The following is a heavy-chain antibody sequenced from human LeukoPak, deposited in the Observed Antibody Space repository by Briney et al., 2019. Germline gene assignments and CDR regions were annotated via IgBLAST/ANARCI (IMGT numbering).Heavy chain of an antibody. V-gene: IGHV1-2*02. CDR2: INPNSGGT. Sequence: ASVKVSFKASGYTFTGYYMHWVRQAPGQGLEWMGWINPNSGGTNYAQKFQGRVTMTRDTSISTAYMELSRLRSDDTAVYYCAIVMITFGGVIDPWGRGTLVTVSS. D-gene: IGHD3-16*01. CDR3: AIVMITFGGVIDP. CDR1: GYTFTGYY. J-gene: IGHJ5*02.